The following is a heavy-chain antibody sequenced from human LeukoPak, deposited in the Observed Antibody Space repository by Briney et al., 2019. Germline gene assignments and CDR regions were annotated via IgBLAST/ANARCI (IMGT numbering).Heavy chain of an antibody. CDR3: AIGGTRGIYSGYDPFDY. D-gene: IGHD5-12*01. CDR2: ISSSGSTI. CDR1: GFTFSSYE. Sequence: GGSLRLSCAASGFTFSSYEMNWVRQAPGKGLEWVSYISSSGSTIYYADSVKGRLTISRDNAKNSLYLQMNSLRAEDTAVYYCAIGGTRGIYSGYDPFDYWGREPWSPSPQ. J-gene: IGHJ4*02. V-gene: IGHV3-48*03.